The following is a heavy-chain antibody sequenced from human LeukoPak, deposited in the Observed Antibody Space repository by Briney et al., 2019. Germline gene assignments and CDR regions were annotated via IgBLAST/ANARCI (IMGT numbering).Heavy chain of an antibody. CDR1: GFTFTTYA. Sequence: GGSLRLSCAASGFTFTTYAMSWVRQAPGKGLEWVSGISGSGGSTYYADSVKGRFTISRDNSKNTLYLQMNSLRAEDTALYYCAKYYSSPFFDYWSQGALVTVSS. V-gene: IGHV3-23*01. CDR3: AKYYSSPFFDY. J-gene: IGHJ4*02. D-gene: IGHD6-13*01. CDR2: ISGSGGST.